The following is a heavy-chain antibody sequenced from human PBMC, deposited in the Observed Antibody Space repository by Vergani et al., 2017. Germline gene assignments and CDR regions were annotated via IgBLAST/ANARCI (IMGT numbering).Heavy chain of an antibody. D-gene: IGHD2-21*01. CDR3: AKARDPNCKGGNCYSYYYGLDL. V-gene: IGHV3-73*01. CDR1: EFTFSNYA. Sequence: EVQLLESGGGLVQPGGSLRLTCAASEFTFSNYAMNWVRQAPGKGLEWVGRIRTKGNSYATTYAASVKGRFTISRDDSKNTAYLQMNSLRTEDTAVYYCAKARDPNCKGGNCYSYYYGLDLWGKGTTVTVSS. J-gene: IGHJ6*04. CDR2: IRTKGNSYAT.